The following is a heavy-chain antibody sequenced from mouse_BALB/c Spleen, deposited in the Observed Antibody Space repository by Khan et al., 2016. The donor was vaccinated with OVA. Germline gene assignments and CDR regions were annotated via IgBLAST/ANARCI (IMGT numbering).Heavy chain of an antibody. V-gene: IGHV2-9*02. CDR1: GFSLANYG. J-gene: IGHJ3*01. D-gene: IGHD2-12*01. CDR2: IWAGGST. Sequence: QVQLKESGPGLVAPSQSLAITCTVSGFSLANYGVHWVRQSPGKGLEWLGTIWAGGSTDYNSALVSRLSISKDISKSQVFLKMNSLQTDDTAMFYCARDDADDDTWCDDWSQGTLVTVSA. CDR3: ARDDADDDTWCDD.